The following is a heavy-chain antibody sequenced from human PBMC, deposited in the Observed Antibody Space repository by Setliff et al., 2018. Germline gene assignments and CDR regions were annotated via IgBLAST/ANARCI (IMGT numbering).Heavy chain of an antibody. CDR2: IAPYTGKT. J-gene: IGHJ4*02. D-gene: IGHD3-3*01. CDR1: GGTFSSYA. Sequence: ASVKVSCKASGGTFSSYAISWVRQAPGQGLEWMGWIAPYTGKTDYAQNFQGRVTMTTDTSTSTAYMELRSLTSDDTAIYYCARAPRLEWILPTFDYWGQGTPVTVSS. V-gene: IGHV1-18*01. CDR3: ARAPRLEWILPTFDY.